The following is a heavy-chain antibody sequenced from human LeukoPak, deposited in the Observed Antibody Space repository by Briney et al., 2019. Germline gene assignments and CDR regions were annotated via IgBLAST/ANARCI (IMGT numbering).Heavy chain of an antibody. D-gene: IGHD2-2*01. CDR3: ARDFISIVVVPAAMANWFDP. J-gene: IGHJ5*02. CDR2: IIPIFGTA. CDR1: GGTFSSYA. Sequence: ASVKVSCKASGGTFSSYAISWVRQAPGQGLEWMGGIIPIFGTANYAQKLQGRVTITADESTSTAYMELSRLRSDDTAVYYCARDFISIVVVPAAMANWFDPWGQGTLVTVSS. V-gene: IGHV1-69*13.